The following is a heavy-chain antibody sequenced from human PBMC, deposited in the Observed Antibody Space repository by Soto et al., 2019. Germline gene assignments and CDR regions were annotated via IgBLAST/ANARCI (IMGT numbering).Heavy chain of an antibody. V-gene: IGHV1-18*01. Sequence: QVQLVQSGAEVKNPGASVKVSCQASNYLFGAFGISWVRQAPGQGLEWMGWITPDNGNTHYAEKFRDRVTMTADKSTTAAYMEVRRLTSDDTAVYFCARISARRNDFDVWSQGTVVTVSS. CDR2: ITPDNGNT. D-gene: IGHD6-25*01. CDR1: NYLFGAFG. J-gene: IGHJ3*01. CDR3: ARISARRNDFDV.